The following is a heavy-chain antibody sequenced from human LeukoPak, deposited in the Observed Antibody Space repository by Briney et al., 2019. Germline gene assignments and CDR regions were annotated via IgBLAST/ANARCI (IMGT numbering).Heavy chain of an antibody. D-gene: IGHD3-22*01. CDR3: ARAYYYDSSGYPANALFDY. V-gene: IGHV1-69*04. CDR1: GGTLSSYA. J-gene: IGHJ4*02. Sequence: SVKVSCKASGGTLSSYAISWVRQAPGQGLEWMGRIIPILGIANYAQKFQGRVTITADKSTSTAYMELSSLRSEDTAVYYCARAYYYDSSGYPANALFDYWGQGTLVTVSS. CDR2: IIPILGIA.